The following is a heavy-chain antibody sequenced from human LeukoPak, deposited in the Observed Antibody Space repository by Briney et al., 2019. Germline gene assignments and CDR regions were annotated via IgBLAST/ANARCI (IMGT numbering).Heavy chain of an antibody. V-gene: IGHV1-69*05. CDR2: IIPIFGTA. CDR1: GGTFSSYA. CDR3: ARDKENYYDSSGYSGY. Sequence: ASVKVSCKASGGTFSSYAISWVRQAPGQGLEWMGRIIPIFGTANYAQKFQGRVTITTDESTSTAYMELSSLRSEDTAVYYCARDKENYYDSSGYSGYWGQGTLVTVSS. D-gene: IGHD3-22*01. J-gene: IGHJ4*02.